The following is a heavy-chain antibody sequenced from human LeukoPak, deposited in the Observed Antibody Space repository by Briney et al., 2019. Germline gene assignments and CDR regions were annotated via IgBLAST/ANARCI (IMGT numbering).Heavy chain of an antibody. CDR1: GGSISSYY. V-gene: IGHV4-59*08. J-gene: IGHJ4*02. Sequence: SETLSLTCTVSGGSISSYYWSWIRQPPGKGLEWIGYIYYSGSTNYNPSLKSRVTISVDTSKNQFSLKLSSVTAADTAVYYCASSEIAVAGRGVWYFDYWGQGTLVTVSS. D-gene: IGHD6-19*01. CDR2: IYYSGST. CDR3: ASSEIAVAGRGVWYFDY.